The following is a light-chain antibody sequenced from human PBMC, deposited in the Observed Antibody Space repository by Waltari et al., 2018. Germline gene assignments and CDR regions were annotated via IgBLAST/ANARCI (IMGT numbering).Light chain of an antibody. CDR2: SNN. V-gene: IGLV1-44*01. CDR1: SSTIGSNT. Sequence: QSVLTQPPSASGTPGQRVTISCSGSSSTIGSNTVNWYQQLPGTAPKLLTYSNNQRPSGVPARFSGSKSGTSASLAISGLQSEDEADYYCAAWDDSLNGYWVFGGGTKLTVL. J-gene: IGLJ3*02. CDR3: AAWDDSLNGYWV.